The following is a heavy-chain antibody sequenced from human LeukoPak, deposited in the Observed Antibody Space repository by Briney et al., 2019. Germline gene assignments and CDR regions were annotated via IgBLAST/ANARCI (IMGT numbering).Heavy chain of an antibody. D-gene: IGHD3-10*01. CDR1: GGSFSGYY. V-gene: IGHV4-34*01. J-gene: IGHJ4*02. CDR3: ARAIWFGKSPFDY. CDR2: INHSGST. Sequence: PSETLSLTCAVYGGSFSGYYWSWIRQPPGKGLEWIGEINHSGSTNYNPSLKSRVTISVDTSKNQFSLKLSSVTAADTAVYYCARAIWFGKSPFDYWGQGTLVTVSS.